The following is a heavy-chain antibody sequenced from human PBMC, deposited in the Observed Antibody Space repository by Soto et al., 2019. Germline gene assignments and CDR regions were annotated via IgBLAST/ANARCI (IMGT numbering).Heavy chain of an antibody. D-gene: IGHD1-1*01. Sequence: QVQLVEPGGGVVQPGTSLRLSCAASGFTFNTYGFHWVRQAPGKGLEWVAVIWSDGNNKYYTDSVRGRFTISRDSSKNTLYLQMNSLRVEDTAVYYCARIQLDTIMALDYWGQGTLVTVS. V-gene: IGHV3-33*01. J-gene: IGHJ4*02. CDR2: IWSDGNNK. CDR3: ARIQLDTIMALDY. CDR1: GFTFNTYG.